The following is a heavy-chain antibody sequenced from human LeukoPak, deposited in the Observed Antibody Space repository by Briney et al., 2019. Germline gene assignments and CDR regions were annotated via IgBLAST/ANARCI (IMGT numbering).Heavy chain of an antibody. D-gene: IGHD4-17*01. CDR3: ARAPPVTPFDY. CDR2: ISSSGSTI. CDR1: GFTFSSYG. Sequence: GGSLRLSCAASGFTFSSYGMNWVRQAPGKGLEWVSYISSSGSTIYYADSVKGRFTISRDNAKNSLYLQMNSLRAEDTAVYYCARAPPVTPFDYWGQGTLVTVSS. J-gene: IGHJ4*02. V-gene: IGHV3-48*03.